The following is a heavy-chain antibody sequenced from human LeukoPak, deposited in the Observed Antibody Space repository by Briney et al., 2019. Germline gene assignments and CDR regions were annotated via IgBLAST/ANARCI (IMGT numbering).Heavy chain of an antibody. CDR3: ARFYYDTSGHGAFDI. CDR1: GDSISSNRAA. D-gene: IGHD3-22*01. CDR2: TDYRSKCYN. J-gene: IGHJ3*02. V-gene: IGHV6-1*01. Sequence: SQTLSLTCAISGDSISSNRAAWNWIRQSPSRGLEWLGSTDYRSKCYNDYAVSVKSRITINPDTSKNQFSLQLNSVTPEDTAVYYCARFYYDTSGHGAFDIWGQGTMVTVSS.